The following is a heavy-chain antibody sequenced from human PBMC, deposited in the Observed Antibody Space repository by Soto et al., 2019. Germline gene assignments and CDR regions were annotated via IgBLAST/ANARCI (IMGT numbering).Heavy chain of an antibody. V-gene: IGHV3-30*18. CDR3: AKGPYSSSSIFLDP. CDR2: ISYDGSYK. J-gene: IGHJ5*02. Sequence: QVQLVESGGGVVQPGRSLRLSCAASGFTFSSYGMHWVRQAPGKGLEWVAVISYDGSYKYYADSVKGRFTISRDNSKNTLYLQMNSLRAEDTAVYYCAKGPYSSSSIFLDPSGQGTLVTVSS. CDR1: GFTFSSYG. D-gene: IGHD6-6*01.